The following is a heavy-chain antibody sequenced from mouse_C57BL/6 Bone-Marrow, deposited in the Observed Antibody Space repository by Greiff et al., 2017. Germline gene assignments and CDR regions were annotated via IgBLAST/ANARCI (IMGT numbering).Heavy chain of an antibody. CDR1: GFNIKDDY. J-gene: IGHJ1*03. V-gene: IGHV14-4*01. CDR3: TPMITEYFDD. Sequence: VQLQQSGAELVRPGASVKLSCTASGFNIKDDYMHWVKQRPEQGLEWIGWIDPENGDTEYAPKFQGKATITADTSSNTAYLQLSSLTSEDTAVSYCTPMITEYFDDWGTGTTVTVSS. D-gene: IGHD2-4*01. CDR2: IDPENGDT.